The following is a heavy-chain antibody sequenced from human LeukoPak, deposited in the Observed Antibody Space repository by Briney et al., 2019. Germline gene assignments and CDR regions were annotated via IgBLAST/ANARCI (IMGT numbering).Heavy chain of an antibody. V-gene: IGHV1-69*05. CDR1: GGTFSSYA. J-gene: IGHJ6*03. D-gene: IGHD6-13*01. CDR2: IIPIFGTA. Sequence: SVKVSCKASGGTFSSYAISWVRQAPGQGLEWMGGIIPIFGTANYAQKFQGRVTITTDESTSTAYMELSSLRSEDTAVYYCARCGYSICWYSRAYYYYMDVWGKGTTVTVSS. CDR3: ARCGYSICWYSRAYYYYMDV.